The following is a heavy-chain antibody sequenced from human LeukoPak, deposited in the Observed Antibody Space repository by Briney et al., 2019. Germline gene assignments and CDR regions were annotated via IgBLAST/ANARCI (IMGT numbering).Heavy chain of an antibody. Sequence: SETLSLTCTVSDGSVTSHSWNWIRQPPGKGLEWIGDIYDSGSPNYNPSLKSRVTISVDSSKNQFSLKLTSVTAADTAIYYCARVDSSGYHTLFDYWGQGTLVTVSS. CDR1: DGSVTSHS. CDR2: IYDSGSP. CDR3: ARVDSSGYHTLFDY. J-gene: IGHJ4*02. V-gene: IGHV4-59*02. D-gene: IGHD3-22*01.